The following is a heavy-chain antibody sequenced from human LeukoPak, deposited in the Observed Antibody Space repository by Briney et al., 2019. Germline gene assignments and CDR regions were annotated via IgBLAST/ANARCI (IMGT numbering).Heavy chain of an antibody. CDR1: GGSIRSRGYY. D-gene: IGHD6-19*01. CDR2: IYDSGST. J-gene: IGHJ4*02. CDR3: AGGRAGDSSGWYSRTGFDY. V-gene: IGHV4-39*01. Sequence: PSETLSLTCTVSGGSIRSRGYYWGWIRPPPGRGLEWIANIYDSGSTDYNPSLRSRVTISVDISKNQFSLKVTSVIAADTAVYYCAGGRAGDSSGWYSRTGFDYWGQGTLVTVSS.